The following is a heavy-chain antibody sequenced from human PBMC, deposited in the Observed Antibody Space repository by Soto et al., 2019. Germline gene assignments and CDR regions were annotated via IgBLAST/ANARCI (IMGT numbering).Heavy chain of an antibody. Sequence: HPGCSLGLSCTASGVIVSRFAMHWVRQAPGKGLEWVAVISHDAINKDYTDSVKGRFAISRDNSKNMLYLQMNSLRVEDTAVYYCARVLAAVTVAGPFDYWGQGTLVTVSS. CDR2: ISHDAINK. CDR1: GVIVSRFA. CDR3: ARVLAAVTVAGPFDY. V-gene: IGHV3-30*09. J-gene: IGHJ4*01. D-gene: IGHD6-19*01.